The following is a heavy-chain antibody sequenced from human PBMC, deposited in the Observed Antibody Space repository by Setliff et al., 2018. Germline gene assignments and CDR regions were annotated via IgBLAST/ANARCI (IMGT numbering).Heavy chain of an antibody. Sequence: LSLTCAAYGGTFSDYYWTWIRQPPGKGLEWVGEINHRGSTTCNPSLKSRVTISVDTSKDQFSLKVISMTAADTAVYYCARGRNIAARLLDSWGQGTLVTVSS. CDR2: INHRGST. D-gene: IGHD6-6*01. J-gene: IGHJ4*02. CDR3: ARGRNIAARLLDS. V-gene: IGHV4-34*01. CDR1: GGTFSDYY.